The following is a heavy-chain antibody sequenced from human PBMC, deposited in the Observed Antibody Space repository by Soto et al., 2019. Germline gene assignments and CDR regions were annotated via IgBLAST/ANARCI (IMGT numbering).Heavy chain of an antibody. V-gene: IGHV1-69*13. CDR3: ARGSRDYYGSGSYFYLLGY. Sequence: ASVKVSCKASGGTFSSYAISWVRQAPGQGLEWMGGIIPIFGTANYAQKFQGRVTITADESTGTAYMELSSLRSEDTAVYYCARGSRDYYGSGSYFYLLGYWGQGTLVTVSS. J-gene: IGHJ4*02. D-gene: IGHD3-10*01. CDR1: GGTFSSYA. CDR2: IIPIFGTA.